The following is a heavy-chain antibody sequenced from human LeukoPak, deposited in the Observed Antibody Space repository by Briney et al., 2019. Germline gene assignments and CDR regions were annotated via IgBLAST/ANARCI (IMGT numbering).Heavy chain of an antibody. CDR3: ARGGSSGWYLYYYYGMDV. J-gene: IGHJ6*02. Sequence: SGGSLRLSCAASGFTFRSYDMHWVRQATGKGLEWVSAIGTAGDTYYPGSVKGRFTISRENAKNSLYLQMNSLRAGDTAVYYCARGGSSGWYLYYYYGMDVWGQGTTVTVSS. D-gene: IGHD6-19*01. CDR1: GFTFRSYD. V-gene: IGHV3-13*01. CDR2: IGTAGDT.